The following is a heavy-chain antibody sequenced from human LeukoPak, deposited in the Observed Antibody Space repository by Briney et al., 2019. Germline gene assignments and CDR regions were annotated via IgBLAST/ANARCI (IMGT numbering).Heavy chain of an antibody. D-gene: IGHD6-13*01. V-gene: IGHV3-23*01. CDR3: AKGGYSSSWYAFHY. CDR2: ISGSGGST. Sequence: PGGSLRLSCAASGFTFSSYAMSWVRQAPGKGLEWVSGISGSGGSTHYADSVQGRFTISRDNSKNTLFLQMNSLRAEDTAVYYCAKGGYSSSWYAFHYWGQGTLVTVSS. CDR1: GFTFSSYA. J-gene: IGHJ4*02.